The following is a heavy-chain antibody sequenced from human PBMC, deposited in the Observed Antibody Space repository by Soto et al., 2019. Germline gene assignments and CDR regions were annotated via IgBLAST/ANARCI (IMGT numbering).Heavy chain of an antibody. CDR2: INAGNGNT. J-gene: IGHJ5*02. CDR1: GYTFTSYA. D-gene: IGHD5-12*01. Sequence: QVQLVQSGAEEKKPGASVKVSCKASGYTFTSYAIHWVRQAPGQRLEWMGWINAGNGNTKYSQKCQGRVTITRDTSASTAYRELSSLRSEDTAVYSCAQGYGGYAGWFDPWGQGTLVTVSS. V-gene: IGHV1-3*05. CDR3: AQGYGGYAGWFDP.